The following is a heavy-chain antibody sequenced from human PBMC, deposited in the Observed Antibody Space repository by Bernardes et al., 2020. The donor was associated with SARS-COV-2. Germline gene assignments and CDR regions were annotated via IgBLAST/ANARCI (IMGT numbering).Heavy chain of an antibody. Sequence: GGSLRLSCAASGFTFSSYGMHWVRQAPGKGLEWVAVISYDGNNKYYADSVKGRFTISRDNSKNTLYLQMNSLRAEDTAVYYCAKDQEFYDFWSGYYTRDYYHYGMDVWGQGTTVTVSS. CDR3: AKDQEFYDFWSGYYTRDYYHYGMDV. J-gene: IGHJ6*02. CDR1: GFTFSSYG. V-gene: IGHV3-30*18. CDR2: ISYDGNNK. D-gene: IGHD3-3*01.